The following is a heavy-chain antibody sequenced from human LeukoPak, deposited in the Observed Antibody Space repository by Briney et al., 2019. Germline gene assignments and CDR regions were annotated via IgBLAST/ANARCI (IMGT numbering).Heavy chain of an antibody. V-gene: IGHV4-39*01. CDR3: AKQLGLVGATGYSDY. J-gene: IGHJ4*02. CDR2: SYYSGST. Sequence: SETLSLTCTVSGGSISSSSYYWGWIRQPPGKGLDWSGSSYYSGSTYYNPSLRRRVTISVDTSKNQFSLKLTSVTAADTAVYYCAKQLGLVGATGYSDYWGQGTLVTVSS. D-gene: IGHD1-26*01. CDR1: GGSISSSSYY.